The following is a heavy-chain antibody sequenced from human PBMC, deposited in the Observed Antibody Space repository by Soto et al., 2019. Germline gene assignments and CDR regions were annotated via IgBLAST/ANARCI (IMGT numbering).Heavy chain of an antibody. V-gene: IGHV3-23*01. CDR1: GLICSSYD. Sequence: PGGSLRLSCAVSGLICSSYDMSWVRQAPGKGLEWVSTILVGGSTHYEDSVKGRFTISRDTSKNTVYLQINSLTAGDTAVYYCAKATAISGGAFEIYGQGTMVTVSS. CDR3: AKATAISGGAFEI. CDR2: ILVGGST. D-gene: IGHD3-3*01. J-gene: IGHJ3*02.